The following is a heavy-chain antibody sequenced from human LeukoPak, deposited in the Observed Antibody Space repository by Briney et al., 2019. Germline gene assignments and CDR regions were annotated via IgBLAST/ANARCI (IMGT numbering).Heavy chain of an antibody. D-gene: IGHD4-17*01. CDR2: INVDGSST. CDR1: GFTFTTYW. V-gene: IGHV3-74*01. Sequence: GGSLRLSCAASGFTFTTYWVHWVRQAPGKGLVWVSRINVDGSSTSYADSVKGRFTISRDNAKNSLFLQMSSLRAEDTAVYYCARWTTLTTKALDYWGQGTLVTVS. CDR3: ARWTTLTTKALDY. J-gene: IGHJ4*02.